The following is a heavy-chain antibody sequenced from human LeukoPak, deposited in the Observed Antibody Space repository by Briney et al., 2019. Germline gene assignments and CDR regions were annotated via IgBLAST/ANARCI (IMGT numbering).Heavy chain of an antibody. J-gene: IGHJ4*02. V-gene: IGHV4-31*03. D-gene: IGHD3-22*01. CDR3: ARCQGGDYYDSSGYPDY. Sequence: SQTLSLTCTVSGGSISSGGYYWSWIRQHPGKGLEWIGYIYYSGSTYYNPSLKSRVTISVDTSKNQFSLKLSSVTAADTAVYYCARCQGGDYYDSSGYPDYWGRGTLVTVSS. CDR2: IYYSGST. CDR1: GGSISSGGYY.